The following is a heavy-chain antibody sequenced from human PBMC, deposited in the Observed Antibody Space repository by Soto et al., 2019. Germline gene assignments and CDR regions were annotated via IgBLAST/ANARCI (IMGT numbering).Heavy chain of an antibody. Sequence: SETLSLTCTFSVASVNSAGNYCSWIRQHPLKGFEWIGYIYDSGSTYYNPSLKSRLTISVDTSKNHFSLRLGSVTAADTAIYYCARGVINSGWFEQSQYLGQGRLVHVSS. V-gene: IGHV4-31*03. J-gene: IGHJ4*02. CDR3: ARGVINSGWFEQSQY. CDR1: VASVNSAGNY. D-gene: IGHD6-19*01. CDR2: IYDSGST.